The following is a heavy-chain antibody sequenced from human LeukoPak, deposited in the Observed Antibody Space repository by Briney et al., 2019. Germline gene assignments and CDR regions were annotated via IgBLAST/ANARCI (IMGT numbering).Heavy chain of an antibody. CDR3: AGYYYDSSGYYY. Sequence: AXVKVSCKASGGTFSSYAMSWVRQAPGQGLEGMGRIIPIMGTANYAQKFEGRDTITTDESTSTAYMELSSLRSEDTAVYYCAGYYYDSSGYYYWGQGTLVTVSS. V-gene: IGHV1-69*05. CDR1: GGTFSSYA. CDR2: IIPIMGTA. D-gene: IGHD3-22*01. J-gene: IGHJ4*02.